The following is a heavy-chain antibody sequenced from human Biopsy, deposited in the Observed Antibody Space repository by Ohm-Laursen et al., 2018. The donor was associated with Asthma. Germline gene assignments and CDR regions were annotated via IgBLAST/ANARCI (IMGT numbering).Heavy chain of an antibody. J-gene: IGHJ6*02. CDR1: PETPRDYV. Sequence: SQTLSLTCTLPPETPRDYVYSWIRQPPGKGPEWIGEIRPGEVNTFNPSLKGRLTISMDPSNNQLSLRLTSVTDADSAVYYCATGPSWTGLEVWGQGTTVTVSS. CDR3: ATGPSWTGLEV. V-gene: IGHV4-34*08. D-gene: IGHD3/OR15-3a*01. CDR2: IRPGEVN.